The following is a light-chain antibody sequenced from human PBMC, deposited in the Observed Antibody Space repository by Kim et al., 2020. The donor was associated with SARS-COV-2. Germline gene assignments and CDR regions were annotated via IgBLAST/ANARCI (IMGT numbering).Light chain of an antibody. Sequence: DIQMTQSPSSLSASVGDRVTITCRASQGIGNYLAWIQQKPGKAPKSLIYAASSLQSGVPSKFSGSGSGTFFTLTISSLQPEDCATYYCQQYDLYPLTFGGGTNVDIK. CDR3: QQYDLYPLT. CDR2: AAS. J-gene: IGKJ4*01. CDR1: QGIGNY. V-gene: IGKV1-16*02.